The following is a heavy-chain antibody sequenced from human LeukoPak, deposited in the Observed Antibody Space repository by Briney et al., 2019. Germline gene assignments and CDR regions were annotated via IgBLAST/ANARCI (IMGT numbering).Heavy chain of an antibody. D-gene: IGHD5-12*01. CDR3: ARSSSGYDYYFDY. V-gene: IGHV5-51*01. CDR1: GYTVTNYW. CDR2: MYLGDSDT. Sequence: GESLKISCKGSGYTVTNYWIGWVRQMPGKGLEWMGIMYLGDSDTRYSPSFQGQVTISADKSISTAYLQWSSLKASDTAMYYCARSSSGYDYYFDYWGQGTLVTVSS. J-gene: IGHJ4*02.